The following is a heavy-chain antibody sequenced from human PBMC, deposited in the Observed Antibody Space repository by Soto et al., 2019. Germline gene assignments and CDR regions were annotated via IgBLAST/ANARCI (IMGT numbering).Heavy chain of an antibody. J-gene: IGHJ4*02. D-gene: IGHD2-21*02. CDR3: ARGAYCGGDCYDY. Sequence: PSETLSLTCAVSGGSITSANWWTWVRQPPGGGLEWIGYIYHSGSTYYNPSLKSRVTISVDRSKNQFSLKLSSVTAADTAVYYCARGAYCGGDCYDYWGQGTLVTVSS. CDR2: IYHSGST. V-gene: IGHV4-4*02. CDR1: GGSITSANW.